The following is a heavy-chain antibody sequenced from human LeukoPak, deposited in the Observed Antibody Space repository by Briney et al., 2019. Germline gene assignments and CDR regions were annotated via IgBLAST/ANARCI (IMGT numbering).Heavy chain of an antibody. V-gene: IGHV4-61*02. CDR1: GGSISSGSYY. Sequence: SETLSLTCTVSGGSISSGSYYWSWIRQPARKGLEWIGRIYTSGSTNYNPSLNSRVTISVDTSKNQFSLKLNSVTAADTAVYYCARGYYYGSGTYYKTWGQGTLVTVSS. J-gene: IGHJ5*02. D-gene: IGHD3-10*01. CDR3: ARGYYYGSGTYYKT. CDR2: IYTSGST.